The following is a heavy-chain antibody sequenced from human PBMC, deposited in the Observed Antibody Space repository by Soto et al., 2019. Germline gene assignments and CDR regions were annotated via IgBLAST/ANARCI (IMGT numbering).Heavy chain of an antibody. CDR1: GGTFSSYA. D-gene: IGHD2-15*01. J-gene: IGHJ6*02. CDR2: IIPIFGTA. Sequence: QVQLVQSGAEVKKPGSSVKVSCKASGGTFSSYAISWVRQAPGQGLEWMGGIIPIFGTANYAQKFQGRVTITADESTSTAYMELSSLRFDDTAVYYCARDWWTSRGEYYYYGMDVWGQGTTVTVSS. CDR3: ARDWWTSRGEYYYYGMDV. V-gene: IGHV1-69*01.